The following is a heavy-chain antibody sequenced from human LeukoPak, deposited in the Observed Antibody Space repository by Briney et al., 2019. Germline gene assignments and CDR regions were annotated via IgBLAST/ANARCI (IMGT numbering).Heavy chain of an antibody. CDR3: ARALWAVAGRGDYFDY. Sequence: GGSLRLSCATSGFIVSSKYMIWVRQAPGKGLEWVSVIHSGGSTYSADSVKGRFTISRDNAKNSLYLQMNSLRAEDAAVYYCARALWAVAGRGDYFDYWGQGTLVTVSS. CDR2: IHSGGST. D-gene: IGHD6-19*01. CDR1: GFIVSSKY. J-gene: IGHJ4*02. V-gene: IGHV3-66*01.